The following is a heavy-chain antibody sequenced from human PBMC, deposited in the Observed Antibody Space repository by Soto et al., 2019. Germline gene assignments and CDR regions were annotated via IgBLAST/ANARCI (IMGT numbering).Heavy chain of an antibody. CDR1: GFTFSSYG. J-gene: IGHJ3*02. D-gene: IGHD4-17*01. CDR2: IWYDGSNK. Sequence: QVQLVESGGGVVQPGRSLRLSCAASGFTFSSYGMHWVRQAPGKGLEWVAVIWYDGSNKYYADSVKGRFTISRDNSKNTLYLQMNSLRAEDTAVYYCARNYGDYVAFDIWGQGIMVTVSS. V-gene: IGHV3-33*01. CDR3: ARNYGDYVAFDI.